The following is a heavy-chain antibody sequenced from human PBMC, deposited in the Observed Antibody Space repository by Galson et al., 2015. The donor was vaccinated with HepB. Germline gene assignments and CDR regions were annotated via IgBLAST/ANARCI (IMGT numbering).Heavy chain of an antibody. CDR2: ISDSGGDT. D-gene: IGHD2-15*01. CDR3: AKYCRGGTCYGYYFDY. Sequence: SLRLSCAASGFTFSHSAMSWVRQAPGKGLEWVSTISDSGGDTYYADSVKGRFTISRDNSKDTLYLQMYSLRAEDTAVYYCAKYCRGGTCYGYYFDYWGQGTLVTVSS. V-gene: IGHV3-23*01. J-gene: IGHJ4*02. CDR1: GFTFSHSA.